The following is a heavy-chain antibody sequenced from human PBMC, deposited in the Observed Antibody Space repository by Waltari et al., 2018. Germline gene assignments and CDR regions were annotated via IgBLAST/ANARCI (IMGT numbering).Heavy chain of an antibody. CDR2: ISYDGSKK. D-gene: IGHD3-3*01. CDR3: AKDGFLEYLYSVFDS. J-gene: IGHJ4*02. V-gene: IGHV3-30*18. CDR1: GFTFRSFG. Sequence: QVQLVESGGVVVKPGRSLRLSCAASGFTFRSFGMHWVRQAPGKGLESVAVISYDGSKKYYADSVKGRFTISRDNSNDTLYLQMNTLRPEDTAVYYCAKDGFLEYLYSVFDSWGQGTLVSVSS.